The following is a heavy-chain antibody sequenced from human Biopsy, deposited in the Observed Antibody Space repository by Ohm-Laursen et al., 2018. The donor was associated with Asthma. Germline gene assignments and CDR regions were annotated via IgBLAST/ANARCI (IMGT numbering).Heavy chain of an antibody. D-gene: IGHD2-2*01. CDR1: GFTFRSFG. V-gene: IGHV3-30*03. J-gene: IGHJ4*02. Sequence: SLRLSCAASGFTFRSFGMHWVRQAPGKGLEWVALISYNGSTKVYPDSVKGRFSISRDNSKNTLYLQMNTLTAEDTAVYYCAREGHEYCSSTSCASFDYWGQGTLVTVSS. CDR3: AREGHEYCSSTSCASFDY. CDR2: ISYNGSTK.